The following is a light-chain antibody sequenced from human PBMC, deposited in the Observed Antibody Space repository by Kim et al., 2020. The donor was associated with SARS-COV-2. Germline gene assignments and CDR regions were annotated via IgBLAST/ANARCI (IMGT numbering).Light chain of an antibody. CDR3: CSYAGLSSWV. CDR2: EVT. CDR1: SGDIGNYKV. J-gene: IGLJ3*02. Sequence: GQSIRISCTGTSGDIGNYKVVSWYQQHPGKSPKLLIFEVTKRPSGISHRFPGSQSGNTASLTISGLQPEDEADYYCCSYAGLSSWVFGGGTKVIVL. V-gene: IGLV2-23*02.